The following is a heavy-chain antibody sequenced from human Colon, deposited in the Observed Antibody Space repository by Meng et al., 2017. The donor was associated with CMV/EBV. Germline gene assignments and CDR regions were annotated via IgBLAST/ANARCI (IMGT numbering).Heavy chain of an antibody. J-gene: IGHJ4*02. CDR1: GFTFSGSA. V-gene: IGHV3-73*01. CDR3: TCHPGSYSLDY. Sequence: GESLKISCAASGFTFSGSAMHWVRQASGKGLEWVGRIRSKANSYATAYAASVKGRFTISRDDSKNTAYLQMNSLETEDTAVYYCTCHPGSYSLDYWGQGTLVTVSS. CDR2: IRSKANSYAT. D-gene: IGHD1-26*01.